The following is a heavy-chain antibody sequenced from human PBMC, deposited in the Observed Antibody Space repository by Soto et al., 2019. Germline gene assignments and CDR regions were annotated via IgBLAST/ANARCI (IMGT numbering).Heavy chain of an antibody. Sequence: QVQLVQSGAEVKKPGASVKVSCKASGYTFTSYGISWVRQAPGQGLEGMGWISAYNGNTNYAQKLQGRVTMTTDTATSTAYMALMSLRSDDTAVYYCARVRGSSGYINWFGPWGQGTLVTVSS. D-gene: IGHD3-22*01. CDR1: GYTFTSYG. CDR3: ARVRGSSGYINWFGP. J-gene: IGHJ5*02. CDR2: ISAYNGNT. V-gene: IGHV1-18*04.